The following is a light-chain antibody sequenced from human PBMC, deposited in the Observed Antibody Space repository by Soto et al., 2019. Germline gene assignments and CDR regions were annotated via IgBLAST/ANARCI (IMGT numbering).Light chain of an antibody. CDR1: QGVSSY. J-gene: IGKJ2*01. Sequence: DIQMTQSPASLSASLGDRVTISCRASQGVSSYLIWYQQRHGQAPRLLMYGASNLASGIPARFSGSGSGTEFTLTISSLQPEDFAIYYCQQYYNSPQTFGQGTKVEIK. CDR2: GAS. CDR3: QQYYNSPQT. V-gene: IGKV3-15*01.